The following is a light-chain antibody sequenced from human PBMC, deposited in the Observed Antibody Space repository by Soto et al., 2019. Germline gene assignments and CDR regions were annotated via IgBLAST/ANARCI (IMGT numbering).Light chain of an antibody. CDR1: SGHSSYA. CDR2: VKSDGSH. J-gene: IGLJ2*01. Sequence: QSVLTQSPSASASPGASVNLTCTLSSGHSSYAIAWHQQQPEKGPRYLMKVKSDGSHTKGDGIPDRFSGSSSGAERYLTIPSLQSEDEADYYCRTWGAGHVVFGGGTKLTVL. V-gene: IGLV4-69*01. CDR3: RTWGAGHVV.